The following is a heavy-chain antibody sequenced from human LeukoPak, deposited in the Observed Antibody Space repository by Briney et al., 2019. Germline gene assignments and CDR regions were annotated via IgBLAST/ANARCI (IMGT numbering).Heavy chain of an antibody. CDR1: GYSISSGYY. J-gene: IGHJ4*02. Sequence: PSETLSLTCTVSGYSISSGYYWGWIRQPPGKGLEWIGSIYHSGSTYYNPSLKSRVTISVDTSKNQFSLKLSSVTAADTAVYYSARDPVPSGYLPDYWGQGTLVTVSS. D-gene: IGHD5-12*01. CDR2: IYHSGST. CDR3: ARDPVPSGYLPDY. V-gene: IGHV4-38-2*02.